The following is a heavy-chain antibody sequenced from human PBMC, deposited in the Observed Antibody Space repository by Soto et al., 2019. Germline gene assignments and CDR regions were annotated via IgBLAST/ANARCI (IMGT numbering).Heavy chain of an antibody. Sequence: QVQLVQSGAEVKKPGASVKVSCKASGYTFTSYGISWVRQAPGQGLEWMGWISAYNGNTNYAQKLQGRVTMTTDTSTSTAYMELRSLRSDDTAVYYCARDLSEVTVAAPSSCDCGDIWGQGTMVTVSS. CDR3: ARDLSEVTVAAPSSCDCGDI. CDR1: GYTFTSYG. J-gene: IGHJ3*02. D-gene: IGHD6-6*01. V-gene: IGHV1-18*01. CDR2: ISAYNGNT.